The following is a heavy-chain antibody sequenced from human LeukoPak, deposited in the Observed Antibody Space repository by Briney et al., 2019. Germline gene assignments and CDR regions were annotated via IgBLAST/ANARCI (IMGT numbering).Heavy chain of an antibody. D-gene: IGHD3-10*01. Sequence: GGSLRLSCAASGFTFSSYWMHWVRQAPGKGLEWVANIKEDGGDKYYVDSVKGRFTISRDNAKNSLYLQMNSLRAEDTAVYYCARSRWLFRYGSGSYYGGEFDYWGQGTLVTVSS. V-gene: IGHV3-7*01. CDR1: GFTFSSYW. J-gene: IGHJ4*02. CDR3: ARSRWLFRYGSGSYYGGEFDY. CDR2: IKEDGGDK.